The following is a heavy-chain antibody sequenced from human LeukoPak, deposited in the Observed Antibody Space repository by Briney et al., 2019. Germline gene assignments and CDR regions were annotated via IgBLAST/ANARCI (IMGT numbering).Heavy chain of an antibody. D-gene: IGHD6-19*01. J-gene: IGHJ2*01. CDR1: GFTLSGAA. CDR2: TRSKADSYTT. Sequence: GGSPKLSCAASGFTLSGAAMHWVRQASGKGLEWLGRTRSKADSYTTAYAASVKGRFTVSRDDSKNTAYLQMNSLKTEDTAVYYCRAAVAGDYFDLWGRGTLVTVSS. V-gene: IGHV3-73*01. CDR3: RAAVAGDYFDL.